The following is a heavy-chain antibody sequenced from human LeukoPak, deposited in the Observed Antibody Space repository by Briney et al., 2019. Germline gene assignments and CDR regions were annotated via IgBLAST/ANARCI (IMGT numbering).Heavy chain of an antibody. Sequence: GESLKISCKGSGYSFTSYWIGWVRQMPGKGLEWMGIIYPGDSDTRYSPSFQGQVTISADKSISTAYLQWGSLKASDTAMYYCARLGGSGSYLGEFDYWGQGTLVTVSS. V-gene: IGHV5-51*01. CDR1: GYSFTSYW. J-gene: IGHJ4*02. CDR2: IYPGDSDT. D-gene: IGHD3-10*01. CDR3: ARLGGSGSYLGEFDY.